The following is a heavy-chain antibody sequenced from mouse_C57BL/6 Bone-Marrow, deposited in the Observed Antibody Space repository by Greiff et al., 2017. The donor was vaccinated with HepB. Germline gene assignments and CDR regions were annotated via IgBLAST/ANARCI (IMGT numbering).Heavy chain of an antibody. CDR2: IDPENGDT. Sequence: DVKLVESGAELVRPGASVKLSCTASGFNIKDDYMHWVKQRPEQGLEWIGWIDPENGDTEYASKFQGKATITADTSSNTAYLQLSSLTSEDTAVYYCTYSSGTDYWGQGTTLTVSS. J-gene: IGHJ2*01. CDR1: GFNIKDDY. D-gene: IGHD3-2*02. CDR3: TYSSGTDY. V-gene: IGHV14-4*01.